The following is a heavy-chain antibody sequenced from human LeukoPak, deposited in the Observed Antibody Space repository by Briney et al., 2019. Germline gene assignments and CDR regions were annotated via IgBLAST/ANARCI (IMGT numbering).Heavy chain of an antibody. D-gene: IGHD6-19*01. Sequence: GGSLRLSCAASGFSFTTYAMSWVRQAPGKGLEWVSGISGSGMSTYYEDSVKGRFTISRDNSKSMMYLQMNSLRAEDTAVYYCARDSSGWSKNYWGQGTLVTVSS. CDR2: ISGSGMST. CDR3: ARDSSGWSKNY. CDR1: GFSFTTYA. V-gene: IGHV3-23*01. J-gene: IGHJ4*02.